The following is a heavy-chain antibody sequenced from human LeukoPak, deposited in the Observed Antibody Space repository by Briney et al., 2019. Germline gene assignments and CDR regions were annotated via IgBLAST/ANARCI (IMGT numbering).Heavy chain of an antibody. D-gene: IGHD5-12*01. J-gene: IGHJ4*02. Sequence: GGSLRLSCAASGITFSDYSMHWVRQAPGKGLEWVSYISGSGRTIYYADSVKGRFTISRDNAKNTLYLQMNSLRAEDTALYYCARSDSGQIDYWGQGTVVSVSS. CDR2: ISGSGRTI. CDR1: GITFSDYS. V-gene: IGHV3-48*04. CDR3: ARSDSGQIDY.